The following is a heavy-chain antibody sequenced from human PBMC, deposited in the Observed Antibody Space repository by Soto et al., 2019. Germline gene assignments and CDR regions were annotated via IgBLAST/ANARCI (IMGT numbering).Heavy chain of an antibody. CDR1: GFTFSSYG. J-gene: IGHJ4*02. CDR2: IWYDGSNK. Sequence: VQLVESGGGVVQPGRSLRLSCAASGFTFSSYGMHWVRQAPGKGLEWVAVIWYDGSNKYYADSVKGRFTISRDNSKNTLYLQMNSLRAEDTAVYYCARDGNYDSNFDYWGQGTLVTVSS. V-gene: IGHV3-33*01. D-gene: IGHD1-7*01. CDR3: ARDGNYDSNFDY.